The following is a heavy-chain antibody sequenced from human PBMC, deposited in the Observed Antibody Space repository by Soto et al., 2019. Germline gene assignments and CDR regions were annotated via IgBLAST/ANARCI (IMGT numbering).Heavy chain of an antibody. J-gene: IGHJ3*01. CDR1: GFIFSNYS. Sequence: GGSLRLSCAASGFIFSNYSMNWVRQAPGKGLEWVSVIGGRGGSAYYADSVQGRFTISRDNSKNTLSLQMSSLTADDTAIYYCVREGRGSFDFWGRGTMVTVSS. CDR2: IGGRGGSA. CDR3: VREGRGSFDF. V-gene: IGHV3-23*01. D-gene: IGHD5-12*01.